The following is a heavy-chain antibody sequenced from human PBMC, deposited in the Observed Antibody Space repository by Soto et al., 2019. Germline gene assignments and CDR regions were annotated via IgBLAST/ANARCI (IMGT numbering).Heavy chain of an antibody. D-gene: IGHD4-4*01. J-gene: IGHJ6*02. Sequence: PGGSLRLYCAASGFTFSGSAMHWVRQAPGKGLEWVGRIRSKPNNYATAYAASVKGRFSISRDDSKNTAYLQVNGLKTEDTAVYYCSGGQNDYNYYYYYPMDVWGRGTTVTVSS. CDR3: SGGQNDYNYYYYYPMDV. CDR2: IRSKPNNYAT. CDR1: GFTFSGSA. V-gene: IGHV3-73*01.